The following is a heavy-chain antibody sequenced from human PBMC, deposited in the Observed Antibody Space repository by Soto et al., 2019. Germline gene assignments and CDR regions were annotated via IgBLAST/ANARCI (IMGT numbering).Heavy chain of an antibody. V-gene: IGHV1-3*04. CDR3: ARSTEIVVVPDY. CDR1: GYTFTSYA. CDR2: INTGNGNT. D-gene: IGHD3-22*01. Sequence: QVQLVQSGAEVKKPGASVKVFCKATGYTFTSYAIQWVRQAPGQRREWMGWINTGNGNTKYSQQFQGRVTITRDTSANIAYMELSSLRSEDTAVYYCARSTEIVVVPDYWGQGTQVTVSS. J-gene: IGHJ4*02.